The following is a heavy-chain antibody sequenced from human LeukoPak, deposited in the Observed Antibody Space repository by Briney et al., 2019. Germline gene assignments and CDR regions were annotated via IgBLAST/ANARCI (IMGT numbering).Heavy chain of an antibody. CDR3: ARARQVGGTYYFDY. CDR2: ISSSSSYI. J-gene: IGHJ4*02. D-gene: IGHD1-26*01. Sequence: GGSLRLSCAASGLTFSSYSMNWVRQAPGKGLEWVSSISSSSSYIYYADSVEGRFTISRDNAKNSLYLQMNSLRAEDTAVYYCARARQVGGTYYFDYWGQGTLVTVSS. V-gene: IGHV3-21*01. CDR1: GLTFSSYS.